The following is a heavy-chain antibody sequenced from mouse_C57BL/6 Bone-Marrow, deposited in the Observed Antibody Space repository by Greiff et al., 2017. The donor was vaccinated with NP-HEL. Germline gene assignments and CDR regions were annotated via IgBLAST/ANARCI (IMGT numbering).Heavy chain of an antibody. V-gene: IGHV1-15*01. D-gene: IGHD1-1*01. Sequence: VQLVESGAELVRPGASVTLSCKASGYTFTDYEMHWVKQTPVHGLEWIGAIDPETGGTAYNQKFKGKAILTADKSSSTAYMELRSLTSEDSAVYYCTRKGITTVVDPSYWYFDVWGTGTTVTVSS. J-gene: IGHJ1*03. CDR3: TRKGITTVVDPSYWYFDV. CDR1: GYTFTDYE. CDR2: IDPETGGT.